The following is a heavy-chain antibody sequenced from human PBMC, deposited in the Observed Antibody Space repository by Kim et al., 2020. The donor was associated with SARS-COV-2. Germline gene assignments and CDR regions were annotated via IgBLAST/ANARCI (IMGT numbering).Heavy chain of an antibody. D-gene: IGHD3-10*01. V-gene: IGHV3-23*01. CDR2: ISGSGGST. CDR3: AKVGEGLWFGELLSYFDY. Sequence: GGSLRLSCAASGFTFSSYAMSWVRQAPGKGLEWVSAISGSGGSTYYADSVKGRFTISRDNSKNTLYLQMNSLRAEDTAVYYCAKVGEGLWFGELLSYFDYWGQGTLVTVSS. CDR1: GFTFSSYA. J-gene: IGHJ4*02.